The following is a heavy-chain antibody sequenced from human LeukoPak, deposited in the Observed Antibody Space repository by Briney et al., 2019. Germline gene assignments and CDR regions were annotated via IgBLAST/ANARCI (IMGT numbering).Heavy chain of an antibody. D-gene: IGHD1-1*01. V-gene: IGHV7-4-1*02. CDR3: ARQAEQNDYYYYYYMDV. CDR1: AYTFTSYA. Sequence: GASVKVSCKPSAYTFTSYAMNWVRQAPGQVIEWMGWINTNTGNPTYAQGFTGRFVFSLDTSVSTAYLQISSLKAEDTGVYYCARQAEQNDYYYYYYMDVWGKGTTVTVSS. CDR2: INTNTGNP. J-gene: IGHJ6*03.